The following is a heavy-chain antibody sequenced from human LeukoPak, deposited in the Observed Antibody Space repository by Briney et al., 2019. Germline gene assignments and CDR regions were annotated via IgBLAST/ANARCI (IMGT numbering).Heavy chain of an antibody. CDR3: ARHPYSSGWYYYYMDV. V-gene: IGHV4-4*09. D-gene: IGHD6-19*01. J-gene: IGHJ6*03. Sequence: SESLSLTCTASGGSISSYYWSWIRQHPGKGLEWIGYIYTSGSTNYNPPLKSRVTISVDTSKNQFSLKLSSVTAADTAVYYCARHPYSSGWYYYYMDVWGKGTTVTVSS. CDR1: GGSISSYY. CDR2: IYTSGST.